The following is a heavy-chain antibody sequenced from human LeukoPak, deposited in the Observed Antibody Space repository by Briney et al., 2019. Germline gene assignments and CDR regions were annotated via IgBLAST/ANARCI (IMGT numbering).Heavy chain of an antibody. J-gene: IGHJ6*03. Sequence: SETLSLTCTVSGGSISSGSYYWSWIQQPAGKGLEWIGRIYTSGSTNYNPSLKSRVTMSVDTSKNQLSLKLNSVTAADTAVYYCARYGQRYYYYMDVWGKGTTVTVSS. CDR3: ARYGQRYYYYMDV. D-gene: IGHD4-17*01. V-gene: IGHV4-61*02. CDR1: GGSISSGSYY. CDR2: IYTSGST.